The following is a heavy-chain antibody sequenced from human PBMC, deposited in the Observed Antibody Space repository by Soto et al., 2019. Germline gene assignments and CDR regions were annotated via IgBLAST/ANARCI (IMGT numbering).Heavy chain of an antibody. J-gene: IGHJ6*03. D-gene: IGHD2-2*02. V-gene: IGHV3-9*01. CDR3: AQGVALGYCTSTSCHNYYMDV. CDR2: ISWNSGSI. Sequence: EVQLVESGGGLVQPGRSLRLSCSASGFTFDDYAMHWVRQAPGKGLEWVSGISWNSGSIACADSVKGRFTISRDNAKNSLYLQMNSVRAEDTALYYCAQGVALGYCTSTSCHNYYMDVWGKGTTVTVSS. CDR1: GFTFDDYA.